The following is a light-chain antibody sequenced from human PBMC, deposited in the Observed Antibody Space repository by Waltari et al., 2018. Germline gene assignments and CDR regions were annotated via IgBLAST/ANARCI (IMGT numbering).Light chain of an antibody. CDR2: WAS. CDR1: QSVFYNATNKNY. CDR3: QLYYSNPPFFT. J-gene: IGKJ3*01. V-gene: IGKV4-1*01. Sequence: DIVMTQSPASLAVSLGERATISCKSSQSVFYNATNKNYLTWYQQKPGQPPKVLIYWASTRDSGVPDRFSGSGSGTDVTLTISGLQAEDVAVYYCQLYYSNPPFFTFGPGTKVDIK.